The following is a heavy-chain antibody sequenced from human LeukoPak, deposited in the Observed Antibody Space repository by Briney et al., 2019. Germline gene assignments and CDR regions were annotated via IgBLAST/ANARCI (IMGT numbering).Heavy chain of an antibody. J-gene: IGHJ4*02. CDR1: GFTFSDHY. Sequence: GGSLRLSCATSGFTFSDHYMDWVRQAPGKGLEWVGRIRNKANSYTTDYAASVKGRFTISRDDSMNSLYLQMNSLKTVDTAVYYCGRVRGEENWGQGTMVTVSS. D-gene: IGHD3-10*01. CDR3: GRVRGEEN. V-gene: IGHV3-72*01. CDR2: IRNKANSYTT.